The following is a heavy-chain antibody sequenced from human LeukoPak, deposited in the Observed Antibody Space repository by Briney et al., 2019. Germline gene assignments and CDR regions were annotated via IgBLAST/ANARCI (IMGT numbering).Heavy chain of an antibody. Sequence: PGGSLTLSCPASGFTFSSYSMNWVRQAPGTGLEGVSSISSSSSYIYYADSVKGRFTIARDNAKNSLYLQMNSLRAEDTAVYYCARNTYYYDSSGPLDYWGQGTLVTVSS. J-gene: IGHJ4*02. D-gene: IGHD3-22*01. CDR3: ARNTYYYDSSGPLDY. CDR2: ISSSSSYI. V-gene: IGHV3-21*01. CDR1: GFTFSSYS.